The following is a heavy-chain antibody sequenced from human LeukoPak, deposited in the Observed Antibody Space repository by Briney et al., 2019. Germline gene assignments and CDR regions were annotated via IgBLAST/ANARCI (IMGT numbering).Heavy chain of an antibody. V-gene: IGHV3-20*04. J-gene: IGHJ4*02. D-gene: IGHD4-17*01. CDR2: INWNGGST. CDR1: GFTLDDYG. CDR3: SRPPRPTTVTMGPYFAY. Sequence: PGGSMSLSCPASGFTLDDYGMSWVRQAPGKGLGWVSGINWNGGSTGYADSVKGRFTISRDNAKDSLYLQMNSLRAEDAGLYYCSRPPRPTTVTMGPYFAYCGQGNVATVTA.